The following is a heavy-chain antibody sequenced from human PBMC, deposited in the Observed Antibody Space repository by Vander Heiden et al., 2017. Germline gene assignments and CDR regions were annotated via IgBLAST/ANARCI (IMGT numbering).Heavy chain of an antibody. CDR2: IWYDGSNK. CDR1: GFTSSCYG. D-gene: IGHD3-16*01. Sequence: QVQLVEPGGGVVQPGRSLRLRCGASGFTSSCYGTHWVRQAPGKGLEWVAVIWYDGSNKYYADSVKGRFTISRDNSKNTLYLQMNSLRAEDTAVYYCARSRIRDYYYYGMDVWGQGTTVTVSS. V-gene: IGHV3-33*01. J-gene: IGHJ6*02. CDR3: ARSRIRDYYYYGMDV.